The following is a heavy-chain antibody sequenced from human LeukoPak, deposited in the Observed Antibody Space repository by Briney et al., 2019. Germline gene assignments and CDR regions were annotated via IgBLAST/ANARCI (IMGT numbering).Heavy chain of an antibody. J-gene: IGHJ6*02. CDR2: NYYRRST. CDR1: GGSISSYY. CDR3: ARHFRWFGEFNYYYYVRDV. D-gene: IGHD3-10*01. Sequence: SSETLSLLCTVSGGSISSYYWSWIRQPPGEGLEWGGYNYYRRSTNYNPFLKGRVTISVETSKNQFSLKLSSVTAAETAVYYCARHFRWFGEFNYYYYVRDVWGQGTRVTVSS. V-gene: IGHV4-59*08.